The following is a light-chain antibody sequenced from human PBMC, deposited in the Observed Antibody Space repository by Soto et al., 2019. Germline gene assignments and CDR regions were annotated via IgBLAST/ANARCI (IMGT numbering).Light chain of an antibody. J-gene: IGKJ1*01. Sequence: TQSPATLSVSPGERASLSCRASQTIYSNVAWYQQRPGQAPRLLIYRASARATGIPARFSGSGSGTEFTLTIGSLQSEDSAVYYCKQYQNLWTFGQGTKVDIK. CDR1: QTIYSN. CDR2: RAS. V-gene: IGKV3-15*01. CDR3: KQYQNLWT.